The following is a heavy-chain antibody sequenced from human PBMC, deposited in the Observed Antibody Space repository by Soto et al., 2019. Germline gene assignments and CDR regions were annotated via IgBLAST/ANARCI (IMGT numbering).Heavy chain of an antibody. CDR2: TYYRSKWYN. CDR3: ARALRYCSSTSCYFDY. D-gene: IGHD2-2*01. Sequence: SQTLSLTCAISGDSVSSNSAAWNWIRQSPSRGLEWLGRTYYRSKWYNDYAVSVKSRITINPDTSKNQFSLQLNSVTPEDTAVYYCARALRYCSSTSCYFDYWGQGTLVTVSS. CDR1: GDSVSSNSAA. J-gene: IGHJ4*02. V-gene: IGHV6-1*01.